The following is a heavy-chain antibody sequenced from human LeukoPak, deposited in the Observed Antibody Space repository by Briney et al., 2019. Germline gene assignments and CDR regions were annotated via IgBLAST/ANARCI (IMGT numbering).Heavy chain of an antibody. CDR1: GFTFSSYA. J-gene: IGHJ4*02. D-gene: IGHD4-17*01. CDR2: ISYDGSNK. CDR3: ARGDDYGDYVGSLLLDY. Sequence: PGGFLRLSCAASGFTFSSYAMHWVRQAPGKGLEWVAVISYDGSNKYYADSVKGRFTISRDNSKNTLYLQMNSLRAEDTAVYYCARGDDYGDYVGSLLLDYWGQGTLVTVSS. V-gene: IGHV3-30-3*01.